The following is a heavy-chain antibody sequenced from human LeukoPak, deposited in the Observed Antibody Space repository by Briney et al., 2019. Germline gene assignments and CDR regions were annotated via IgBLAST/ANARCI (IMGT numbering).Heavy chain of an antibody. Sequence: GSLRLSCTASGFTFGDYAMSWIRQPPGKGLEWIGEINHSGSTNYNPSLKSRVTISVDTSKNQFSLKLSSVTAADTAVYYCARGGIAAAGKKDRNWFDPWGQGTLVTVSS. CDR3: ARGGIAAAGKKDRNWFDP. CDR2: INHSGST. J-gene: IGHJ5*02. D-gene: IGHD6-13*01. CDR1: GFTFGDYA. V-gene: IGHV4-34*01.